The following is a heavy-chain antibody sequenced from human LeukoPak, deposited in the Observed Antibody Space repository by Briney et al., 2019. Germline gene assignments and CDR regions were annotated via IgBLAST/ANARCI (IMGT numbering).Heavy chain of an antibody. D-gene: IGHD5-18*01. CDR1: GFTFSSYA. Sequence: VQPGGSLRLSCAASGFTFSSYAMHWVRQAPGKGLEWVAVISYDGSNKYYADSVKGRFTISRDNSKNTLYLQMNSLRAEDTAVYYCARAPDTAMVNLDYWGQGTLVTVSS. CDR2: ISYDGSNK. CDR3: ARAPDTAMVNLDY. V-gene: IGHV3-30-3*01. J-gene: IGHJ4*02.